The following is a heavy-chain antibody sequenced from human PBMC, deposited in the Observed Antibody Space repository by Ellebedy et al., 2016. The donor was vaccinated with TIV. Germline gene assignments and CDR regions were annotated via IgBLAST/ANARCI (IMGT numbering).Heavy chain of an antibody. V-gene: IGHV1-69*13. CDR3: WYNWNGVVVYADY. CDR1: GGTFSSYA. CDR2: IIPIFGTA. D-gene: IGHD1-1*01. Sequence: ASVKVSCKASGGTFSSYAISWVRQAPGQGLEWMGGIIPIFGTANYAQKFQGRVTITADESTSTAYMELSSLRSEDTAVYYCWYNWNGVVVYADYWGQGTLVTVSS. J-gene: IGHJ4*02.